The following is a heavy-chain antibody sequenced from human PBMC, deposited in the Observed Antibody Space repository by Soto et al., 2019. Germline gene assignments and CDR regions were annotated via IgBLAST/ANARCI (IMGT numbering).Heavy chain of an antibody. Sequence: ASVKVSCKASGYTFINQGISWVRQAPGQGLEWMGWISAYNGNTNYAQRLQGRVTMTTDTSTSTVYMELRSLRFDDTAVYYCARAGTTVVTPLTYYFDYWGQGTLVTVSS. CDR2: ISAYNGNT. CDR3: ARAGTTVVTPLTYYFDY. V-gene: IGHV1-18*01. D-gene: IGHD4-17*01. J-gene: IGHJ4*02. CDR1: GYTFINQG.